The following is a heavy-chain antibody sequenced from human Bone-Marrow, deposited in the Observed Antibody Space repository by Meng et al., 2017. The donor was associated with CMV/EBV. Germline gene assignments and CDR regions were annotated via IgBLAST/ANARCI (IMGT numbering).Heavy chain of an antibody. D-gene: IGHD2-2*01. Sequence: SETLSPTCTVSGGSTSSYYWSWIRQLPGKGLEWIGYIHYSGSSNYNPSLKSRVTILVDTSKNQFSLKLSSVTATDTTVYYCARLGRVPADPDYYYYGMDVWGQGTTVTVSS. V-gene: IGHV4-59*01. CDR1: GGSTSSYY. CDR2: IHYSGSS. J-gene: IGHJ6*02. CDR3: ARLGRVPADPDYYYYGMDV.